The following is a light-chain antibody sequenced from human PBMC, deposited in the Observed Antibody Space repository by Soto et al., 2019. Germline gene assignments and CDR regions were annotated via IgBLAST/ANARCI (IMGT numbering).Light chain of an antibody. J-gene: IGKJ4*01. CDR1: QSIARD. Sequence: THSPSSLPPSVGDRFTMTCRARQSIARDLNWYQQKVGKGPKLLMYTTSSLQSGVPSRFSGSGSGTDFTLTISSLQPDDFATYYCQPCYTTSLIFCRGTKVDIK. CDR3: QPCYTTSLI. CDR2: TTS. V-gene: IGKV1-39*01.